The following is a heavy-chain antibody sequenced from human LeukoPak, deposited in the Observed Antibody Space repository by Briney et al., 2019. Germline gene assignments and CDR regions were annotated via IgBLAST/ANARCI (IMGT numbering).Heavy chain of an antibody. V-gene: IGHV3-23*01. J-gene: IGHJ4*02. CDR2: INGRGDGT. CDR3: AKDRPNGLDY. Sequence: PGGSLRLSCEVSGFTFINYAMTWVRQAPGKGLEWVSGINGRGDGTYYADSVKGRFTVSRDNSKNTVYLQIDSLSAEDTAVYYCAKDRPNGLDYWGQGTLVTVSS. CDR1: GFTFINYA.